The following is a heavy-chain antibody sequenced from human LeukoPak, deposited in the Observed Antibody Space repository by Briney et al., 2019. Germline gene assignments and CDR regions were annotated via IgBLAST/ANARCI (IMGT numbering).Heavy chain of an antibody. CDR1: GGTFSSYT. J-gene: IGHJ6*03. V-gene: IGHV1-69*02. D-gene: IGHD3-22*01. CDR3: ARSRIEYYYDSSGYYPYYYYYMDV. Sequence: VASVKVSCKASGGTFSSYTISWVRQAPGQGLEWMGRIIPILGIANYAQKFQGRVTITADKSTSTAYMELSSLRSEDTAVYYCARSRIEYYYDSSGYYPYYYYYMDVWGKGTTVTVSS. CDR2: IIPILGIA.